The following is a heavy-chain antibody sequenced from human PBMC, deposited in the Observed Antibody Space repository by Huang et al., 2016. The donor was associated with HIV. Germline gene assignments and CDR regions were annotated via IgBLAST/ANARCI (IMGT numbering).Heavy chain of an antibody. Sequence: EVQLVESGGGLVQPGGSLRLSCAASGFPFIDHYMDWVRQAPGKGVEWVGRSRNKVRCYTTEYAASVKGRFTISREDSETSLYLQMNSLRTEDSAVYYCTGALASDTGMDVWGQGTTVTVSS. V-gene: IGHV3-72*01. CDR3: TGALASDTGMDV. CDR1: GFPFIDHY. CDR2: SRNKVRCYTT. D-gene: IGHD6-19*01. J-gene: IGHJ6*02.